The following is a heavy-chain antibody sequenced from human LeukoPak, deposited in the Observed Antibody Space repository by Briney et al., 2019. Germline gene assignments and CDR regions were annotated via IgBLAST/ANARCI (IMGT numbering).Heavy chain of an antibody. V-gene: IGHV1-8*01. CDR3: ARATLYSGYDTGDY. CDR1: GYTFTSYD. Sequence: GASVKVSCKASGYTFTSYDINWVRQATGQGLEWMGWMNPNSGNTGYAQKFQGRVTMTRNTSISTAYMELSSLGSEDTAVYYCARATLYSGYDTGDYWGQGTLVTVSS. CDR2: MNPNSGNT. D-gene: IGHD5-12*01. J-gene: IGHJ4*02.